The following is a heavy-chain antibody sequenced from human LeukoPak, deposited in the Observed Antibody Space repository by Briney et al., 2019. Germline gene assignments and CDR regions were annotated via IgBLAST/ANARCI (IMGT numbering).Heavy chain of an antibody. D-gene: IGHD3-10*01. CDR3: ARAYYGSGTSHFDS. Sequence: GGSLRLSCATAGFTFSSYGMHWVRQAPGKGLEWVAYIRYDGNNYYYADSVKGRFTISRDNSKNSLYLQMDSLRAEDTAVYYCARAYYGSGTSHFDSWGQGTLVTVSS. J-gene: IGHJ4*02. CDR1: GFTFSSYG. CDR2: IRYDGNNY. V-gene: IGHV3-30*02.